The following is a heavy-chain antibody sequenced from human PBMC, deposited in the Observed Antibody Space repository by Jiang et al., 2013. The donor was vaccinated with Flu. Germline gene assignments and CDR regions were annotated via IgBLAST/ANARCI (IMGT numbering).Heavy chain of an antibody. J-gene: IGHJ5*02. CDR3: AGDGGRIYGSVNWFDP. CDR2: INPNSGGT. D-gene: IGHD3-10*01. V-gene: IGHV1-2*02. Sequence: GAEVKKPGASVKVSCKASGYTFTGYYMHWVRQAPGQGLEWMGWINPNSGGTNYAQKFQGRVTMTRDTSISTAYMELSRLRSDDTAVYYCAGDGGRIYGSVNWFDPWGQGTLVTVSS. CDR1: GYTFTGYY.